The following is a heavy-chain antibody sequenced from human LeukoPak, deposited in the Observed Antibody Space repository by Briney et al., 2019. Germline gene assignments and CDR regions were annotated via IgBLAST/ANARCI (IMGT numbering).Heavy chain of an antibody. D-gene: IGHD2-15*01. J-gene: IGHJ6*02. V-gene: IGHV3-33*08. CDR2: IWYDGSNK. CDR3: ARVHKVVVAATLDYYYYGMDV. CDR1: GFTFNGYS. Sequence: GGSLRLSCTASGFTFNGYSMNWVRQAPGKGLEWVAVIWYDGSNKYYADSVKGRFTISRDNSKNTLYLQMNSLRAEDTAVYYCARVHKVVVAATLDYYYYGMDVWGQGTTVTVSS.